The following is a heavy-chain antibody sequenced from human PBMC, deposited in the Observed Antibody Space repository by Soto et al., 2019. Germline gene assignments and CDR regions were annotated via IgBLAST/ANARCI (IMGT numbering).Heavy chain of an antibody. CDR3: ARDGYSSSWLSGAFDI. V-gene: IGHV4-31*03. CDR1: GGSISNGGYY. Sequence: PSETLSLTCTVSGGSISNGGYYWSWIRQHSGKGLEWIGYIYYSGSTYYNPSLKSRVTISVDTSKNQFSLKLSSVTAADTAVYYCARDGYSSSWLSGAFDIWGQGTMVTVSS. D-gene: IGHD6-13*01. CDR2: IYYSGST. J-gene: IGHJ3*02.